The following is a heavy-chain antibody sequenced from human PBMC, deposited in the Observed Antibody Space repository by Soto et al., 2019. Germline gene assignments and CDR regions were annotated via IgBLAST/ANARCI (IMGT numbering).Heavy chain of an antibody. CDR2: ISWNSGSI. Sequence: EVQLVESGGGLVQPGRSLRLSCAGSGFTFDDYAMHWVRQAPGKGLEWVSGISWNSGSIGYADSVKGRFTISRDNAKNSLYLQMNSVRAEDTALYYCAKDGSPYSSGWYFDYWGQGTLVTVSS. CDR1: GFTFDDYA. J-gene: IGHJ4*02. V-gene: IGHV3-9*01. D-gene: IGHD6-19*01. CDR3: AKDGSPYSSGWYFDY.